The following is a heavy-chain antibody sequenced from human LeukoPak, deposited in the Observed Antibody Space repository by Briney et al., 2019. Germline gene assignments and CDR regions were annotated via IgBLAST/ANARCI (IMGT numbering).Heavy chain of an antibody. CDR1: GXGFTSYC. CDR2: IYPGDSDT. V-gene: IGHV5-51*01. Sequence: RGESLKISFKGSGXGFTSYCIGWVRQMSGKGLEWMGTIYPGDSDTRYSPSFQGQVTISADKSVSSAYLQWRSLKASDTATYFCARATAGTSTFQHWGQGTLVTVSS. D-gene: IGHD6-13*01. J-gene: IGHJ1*01. CDR3: ARATAGTSTFQH.